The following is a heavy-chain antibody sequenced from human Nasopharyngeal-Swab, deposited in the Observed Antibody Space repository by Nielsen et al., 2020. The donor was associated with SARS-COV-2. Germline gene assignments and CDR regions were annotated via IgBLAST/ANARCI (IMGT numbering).Heavy chain of an antibody. Sequence: ASVKVSCKASGYTFTSYGISWVRQAPGQGLEWMGWINAGNGNTKYSQKFQGRVTITRDTSASTAYMELSSLRSEDTAVYYCARTGRDAFDIWGQGTMVTVSS. CDR1: GYTFTSYG. CDR2: INAGNGNT. CDR3: ARTGRDAFDI. V-gene: IGHV1-3*01. J-gene: IGHJ3*02.